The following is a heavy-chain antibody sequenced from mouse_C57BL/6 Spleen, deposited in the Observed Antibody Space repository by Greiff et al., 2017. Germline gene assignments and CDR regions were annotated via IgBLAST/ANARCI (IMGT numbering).Heavy chain of an antibody. V-gene: IGHV1-76*01. J-gene: IGHJ4*01. CDR1: GYTFTDYY. D-gene: IGHD2-2*01. CDR3: ARRDYGYDVGYAMDY. Sequence: VHLVESGAELVRPGASVKLSCKASGYTFTDYYINWVKQRPGQGLEWIARIYPGSGNTYYNEKFKGKATLNAEKSSSTAYMQLSILTSEDSAVYFCARRDYGYDVGYAMDYWGQGTSVTVSS. CDR2: IYPGSGNT.